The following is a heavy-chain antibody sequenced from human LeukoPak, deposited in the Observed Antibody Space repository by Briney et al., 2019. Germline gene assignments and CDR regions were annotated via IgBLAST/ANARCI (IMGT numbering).Heavy chain of an antibody. CDR2: IIPIFGTA. Sequence: ASVKVSCKASGGTFSSYAISWVRQAPGQGLEWMGGIIPIFGTANYAQKFQGRVTITTDESTSTAYTELSSLRSEDTAVYYCARGGYYDSASDAFDIWGQGTMVTVSS. CDR1: GGTFSSYA. CDR3: ARGGYYDSASDAFDI. D-gene: IGHD3-22*01. J-gene: IGHJ3*02. V-gene: IGHV1-69*05.